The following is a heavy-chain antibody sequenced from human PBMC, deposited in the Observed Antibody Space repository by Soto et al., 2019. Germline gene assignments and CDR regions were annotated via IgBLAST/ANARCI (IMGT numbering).Heavy chain of an antibody. J-gene: IGHJ4*02. CDR2: ISSNSGTI. CDR3: ARDWYYYGSGSYYPFDY. Sequence: GSLRFSCAASGFIFTSYAMNWVRQAPGKGLEWVSYISSNSGTIYYTGSVKGRFTISRDNTKNSLYLQMNSLRDEDTAVYYCARDWYYYGSGSYYPFDYWGQGTLVTVSS. V-gene: IGHV3-48*02. CDR1: GFIFTSYA. D-gene: IGHD3-10*01.